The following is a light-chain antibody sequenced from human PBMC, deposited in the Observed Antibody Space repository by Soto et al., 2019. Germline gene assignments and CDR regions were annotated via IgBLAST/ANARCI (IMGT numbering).Light chain of an antibody. CDR1: SSDVGGYNY. CDR3: SSYGGSRV. Sequence: QSALTQPPSASGSPGQSVTISCTGTSSDVGGYNYVSWYQQHPGKAPKLMIYEVSKRPSGVPDRFSGSKSGNTASLTVSGLQAEDEADYYCSSYGGSRVFGTGTKVTVL. CDR2: EVS. J-gene: IGLJ1*01. V-gene: IGLV2-8*01.